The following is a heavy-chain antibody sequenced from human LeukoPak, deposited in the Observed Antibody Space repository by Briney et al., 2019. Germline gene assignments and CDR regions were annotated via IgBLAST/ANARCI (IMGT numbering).Heavy chain of an antibody. V-gene: IGHV4-61*02. CDR2: IYTRGST. CDR1: GGSISSGSYY. Sequence: SQTLSLTCTVSGGSISSGSYYWSWIRQPAGKGLEWIGRIYTRGSTNYNPSLKSRVTISVDTSKNQFSLKLSSVTAADTAVYYCARVDYYYMDVWGKGTTVTVSS. J-gene: IGHJ6*03. CDR3: ARVDYYYMDV.